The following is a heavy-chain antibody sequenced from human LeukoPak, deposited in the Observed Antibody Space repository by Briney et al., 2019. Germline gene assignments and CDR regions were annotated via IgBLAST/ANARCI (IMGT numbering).Heavy chain of an antibody. CDR3: TREQNDYGDYFDAFDI. CDR1: GFTFSSYA. V-gene: IGHV3-23*01. J-gene: IGHJ3*02. D-gene: IGHD4-17*01. CDR2: ISGSGGST. Sequence: PGGSLRLSCAASGFTFSSYAMSWVRQAPGKGLEWVSAISGSGGSTYYADSVKGRFTISRDNSKNTLYLQMNSLRAEDTAVYYCTREQNDYGDYFDAFDIWGQGTMVTVSS.